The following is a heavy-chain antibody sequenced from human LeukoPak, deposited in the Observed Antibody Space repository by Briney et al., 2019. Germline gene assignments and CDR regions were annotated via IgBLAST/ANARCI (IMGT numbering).Heavy chain of an antibody. CDR1: GFTVSSYY. D-gene: IGHD2-15*01. CDR2: IYSGVRT. CDR3: ARYLGGTGG. J-gene: IGHJ4*02. V-gene: IGHV3-66*01. Sequence: GGSLRLAWAASGFTVSSYYMSWVRQAPGKGLEWVSVIYSGVRTYYADSVKGRFTISRDNSKNTLYLQMNSLRAEDTAVYCCARYLGGTGGWGQATLVTVSS.